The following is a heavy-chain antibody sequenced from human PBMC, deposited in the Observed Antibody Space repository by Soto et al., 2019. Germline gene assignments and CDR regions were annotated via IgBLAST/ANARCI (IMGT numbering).Heavy chain of an antibody. V-gene: IGHV3-53*01. Sequence: GVSLRLSCAASGFTVSSNYMGWARQAPGKGLEWGSVSYSGGSTYYTGAGKGRFTISRDNSKNTLYIQVNRLKAEGTAVYYCARDISQANYYHYGMDVWGQGTTVTVSS. CDR3: ARDISQANYYHYGMDV. CDR1: GFTVSSNY. J-gene: IGHJ6*02. CDR2: SYSGGST.